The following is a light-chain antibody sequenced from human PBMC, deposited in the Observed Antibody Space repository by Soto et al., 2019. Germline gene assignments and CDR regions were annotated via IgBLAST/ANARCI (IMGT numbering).Light chain of an antibody. J-gene: IGKJ4*01. V-gene: IGKV1-9*01. CDR2: AAS. CDR1: QGIKNF. CDR3: QQLNDCPTAT. Sequence: IQLTQSPSSLSASVGDRVTITCRASQGIKNFLAWYQQKPGKAPKLLIYAASTLQSGVPSRFSGSGSGTEFTLTISSLQPEDFATYYCQQLNDCPTATFGGGTKVDIK.